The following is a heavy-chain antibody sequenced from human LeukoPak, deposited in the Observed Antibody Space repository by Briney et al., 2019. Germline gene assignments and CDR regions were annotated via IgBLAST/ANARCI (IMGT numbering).Heavy chain of an antibody. Sequence: GGSLRFSCAASGFTVSSNYMSWVRQAPGKGLEWVSVIYSGGSTYYGDSVKGRFTISRDNSKNTLYLQMNSLRAEDTAVYYCARGLKYSTGWYYFDYWGQGTLVTVSS. CDR2: IYSGGST. CDR3: ARGLKYSTGWYYFDY. CDR1: GFTVSSNY. V-gene: IGHV3-53*01. J-gene: IGHJ4*02. D-gene: IGHD6-19*01.